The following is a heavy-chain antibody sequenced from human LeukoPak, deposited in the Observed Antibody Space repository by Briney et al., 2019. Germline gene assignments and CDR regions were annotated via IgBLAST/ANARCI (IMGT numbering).Heavy chain of an antibody. D-gene: IGHD3-10*01. J-gene: IGHJ5*02. V-gene: IGHV4-59*08. CDR3: ARHASGSSLALYP. CDR2: ISYSGST. CDR1: GGSISGYY. Sequence: PSETLSLTCTVFGGSISGYYWSWIRQPPGRGLEWLGYISYSGSTSYNPSLKSRVTISLGTSRNQFSLKLTSVTAADTAVYYCARHASGSSLALYPWGQGTLDTVSS.